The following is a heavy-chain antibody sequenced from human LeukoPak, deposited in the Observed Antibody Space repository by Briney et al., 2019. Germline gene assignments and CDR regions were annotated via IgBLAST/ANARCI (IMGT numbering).Heavy chain of an antibody. CDR2: INPSGGST. D-gene: IGHD5-12*01. Sequence: GASVKVSCKASGYTFTSYYMHWVRQAPGQGLEWMGIINPSGGSTSYAQKFQGRVTMTRDTSTSTVYMELSSLRSEDTAVYYCARDSAASHSGYDYAELGVDYWGQGTLVTVSS. CDR1: GYTFTSYY. J-gene: IGHJ4*02. V-gene: IGHV1-46*01. CDR3: ARDSAASHSGYDYAELGVDY.